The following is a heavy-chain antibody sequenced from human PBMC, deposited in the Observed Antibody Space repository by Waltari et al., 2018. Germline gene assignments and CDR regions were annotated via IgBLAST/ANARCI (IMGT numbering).Heavy chain of an antibody. D-gene: IGHD3-16*01. CDR2: IYYSGST. J-gene: IGHJ6*03. V-gene: IGHV4-30-4*08. CDR3: ARSAPTDAGGYYYMDV. Sequence: QVQLQESGPGLVKPSQTLSLTCTVSGGSISSGDYYWSWIRPPPGKGLEWIGYIYYSGSTYYNPSLKSRVTISVDTSKNQFSLKLSSVTAADTAVYYCARSAPTDAGGYYYMDVWGKGTTVTVSS. CDR1: GGSISSGDYY.